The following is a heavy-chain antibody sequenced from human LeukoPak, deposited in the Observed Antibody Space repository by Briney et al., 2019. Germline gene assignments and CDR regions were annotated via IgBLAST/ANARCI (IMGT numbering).Heavy chain of an antibody. CDR2: IRGSGGST. CDR3: AKTHYDLLDV. V-gene: IGHV3-23*01. J-gene: IGHJ6*02. D-gene: IGHD5-12*01. Sequence: PGGSLRLSCAASGFTFSSYAMSWVRQAPGKGLEWVSSIRGSGGSTYYADSVKGRFTISRDNSKNTLYLQMNSLRAEDTAVYYCAKTHYDLLDVWGQGTTVTVSS. CDR1: GFTFSSYA.